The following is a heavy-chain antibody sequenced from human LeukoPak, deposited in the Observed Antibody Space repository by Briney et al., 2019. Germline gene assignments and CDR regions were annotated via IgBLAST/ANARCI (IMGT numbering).Heavy chain of an antibody. Sequence: PGGSLRLSCAASGFTFSSYAMHWVRPAPGKGLEWMAIISYDGSIKLCADSVKGRFTISRDNSKNTLYLQMNSLRAEDTAVYYCARRDFYGGDPLVAFDIWGQGTMVTVSS. CDR3: ARRDFYGGDPLVAFDI. CDR1: GFTFSSYA. CDR2: ISYDGSIK. J-gene: IGHJ3*02. D-gene: IGHD2-21*01. V-gene: IGHV3-30-3*01.